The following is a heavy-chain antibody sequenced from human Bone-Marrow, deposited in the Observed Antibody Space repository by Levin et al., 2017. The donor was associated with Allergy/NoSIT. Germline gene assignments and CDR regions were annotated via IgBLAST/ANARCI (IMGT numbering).Heavy chain of an antibody. CDR1: GGSFTGYF. D-gene: IGHD3-10*01. Sequence: SQTLSLTCAVAGGSFTGYFWTWIRQPPGKGLEWIGEINHSGSTKYNPSLTSRVTISVDTSKKEFSLNLSSVTAADTAVFYCARGGRWSFSYYFDYWGQGTRVTVSS. CDR3: ARGGRWSFSYYFDY. V-gene: IGHV4-34*01. CDR2: INHSGST. J-gene: IGHJ4*02.